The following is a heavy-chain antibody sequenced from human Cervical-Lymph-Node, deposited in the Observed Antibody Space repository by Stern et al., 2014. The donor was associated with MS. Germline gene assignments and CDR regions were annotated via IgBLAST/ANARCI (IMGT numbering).Heavy chain of an antibody. CDR3: ARGAAVGF. V-gene: IGHV3-7*01. J-gene: IGHJ4*02. CDR2: VKQDGSEK. CDR1: GFTFGNYW. D-gene: IGHD6-19*01. Sequence: EVQLVESGGGLVQPGGSLRLSCAASGFTFGNYWMNWVRQAPGKGLEWVASVKQDGSEKYYVDSVKCRFTISRDNAKNSLYLQMNSLRVEDTAVYYCARGAAVGFWGQGTLVTVSS.